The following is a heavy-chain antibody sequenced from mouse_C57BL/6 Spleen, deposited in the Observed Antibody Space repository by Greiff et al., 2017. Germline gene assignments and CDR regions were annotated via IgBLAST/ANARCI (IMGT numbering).Heavy chain of an antibody. D-gene: IGHD1-1*01. J-gene: IGHJ4*01. CDR1: SYAFSSSW. V-gene: IGHV1-82*01. Sequence: QVQLQQSGPELVKPGASVKISCKASSYAFSSSWMNWVKQRPGKGLEWIGRIYPGDGDTNYNGKFKGKATLTADKSSSTAYMQLSSLTSEDSAVYYCARGGITTVMDYWGQGTSVTVSS. CDR3: ARGGITTVMDY. CDR2: IYPGDGDT.